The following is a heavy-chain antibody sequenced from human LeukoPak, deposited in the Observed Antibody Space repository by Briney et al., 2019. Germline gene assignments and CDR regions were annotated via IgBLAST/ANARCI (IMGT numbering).Heavy chain of an antibody. CDR2: IYYHGNT. CDR3: ARGLNVWGGYRDDAFDV. V-gene: IGHV4-59*01. D-gene: IGHD3-16*02. J-gene: IGHJ3*01. CDR1: GGSINNYF. Sequence: SETLSLTCTVSGGSINNYFWSWLRQSPGKGLEWIGYIYYHGNTNFNPSLKSRVNISLDTSKTQFSLQLNSGTAADTAVYYCARGLNVWGGYRDDAFDVWGQGTRVTVSS.